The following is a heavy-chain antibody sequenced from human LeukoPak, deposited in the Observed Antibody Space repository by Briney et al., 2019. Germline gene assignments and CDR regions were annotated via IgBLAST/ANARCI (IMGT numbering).Heavy chain of an antibody. D-gene: IGHD6-13*01. CDR1: GFTFGDYA. V-gene: IGHV3-49*03. CDR2: IRNKAYGGTI. J-gene: IGHJ4*02. CDR3: SGIKASSWSEGFDF. Sequence: GGSLRLSCTASGFTFGDYAMSWFRQAPGKGLEWVGFIRNKAYGGTIEYAASVKGSFAVSRDDSKSIAYLQMNSLKIEDTAVYYCSGIKASSWSEGFDFWGQGTLVTVSS.